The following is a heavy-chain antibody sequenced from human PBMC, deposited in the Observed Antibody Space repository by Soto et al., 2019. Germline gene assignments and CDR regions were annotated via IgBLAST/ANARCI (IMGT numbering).Heavy chain of an antibody. D-gene: IGHD5-18*01. V-gene: IGHV1-24*01. CDR3: ATGGRRAMDTRH. J-gene: IGHJ4*02. Sequence: ASVKVSCKVSGYTLTELSMHWVRQAPGKGLEWMGGFDPEDGETIYAQKFQGRVTMTEDTSTDTAYMELSSLRSEDTAVYYCATGGRRAMDTRHWGQGTLVTVSS. CDR1: GYTLTELS. CDR2: FDPEDGET.